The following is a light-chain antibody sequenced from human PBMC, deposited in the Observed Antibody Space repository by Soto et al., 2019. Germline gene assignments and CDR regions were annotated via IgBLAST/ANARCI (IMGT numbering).Light chain of an antibody. CDR3: QQYAGSPWT. Sequence: ETLLTQSPGTLSLSPGERATLSCRASQSVSSTYLAWYRQKPGQAPRLLIYGASSRATGIPDRFSGSGSGTDFTLIISRLEPEDFAVYYCQQYAGSPWTFGQGTKVDIK. V-gene: IGKV3-20*01. J-gene: IGKJ1*01. CDR1: QSVSSTY. CDR2: GAS.